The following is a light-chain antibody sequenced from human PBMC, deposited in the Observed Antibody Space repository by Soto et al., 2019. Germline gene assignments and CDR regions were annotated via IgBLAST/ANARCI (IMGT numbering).Light chain of an antibody. V-gene: IGLV2-23*01. CDR3: CLYVGATTYV. Sequence: QSALAQPASVSGSPGQSITISCTGASGYVGTYSLVSWYQQHPGKAPKVVIYEGHKRPSGVPDRFSGSTSVNTASLTISGLQTDDEADYYGCLYVGATTYVFGTGTKVTVL. J-gene: IGLJ1*01. CDR1: SGYVGTYSL. CDR2: EGH.